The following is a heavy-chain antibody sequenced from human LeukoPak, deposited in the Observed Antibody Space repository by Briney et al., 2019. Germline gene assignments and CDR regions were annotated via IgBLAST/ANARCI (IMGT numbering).Heavy chain of an antibody. V-gene: IGHV3-48*01. CDR3: ARSHLGYCSGGSCPYYFDY. D-gene: IGHD2-15*01. CDR2: ISSSSSTI. CDR1: GFTFSSYS. Sequence: GGSLRLSYAASGFTFSSYSMNWVRQAPGKGLEWVSYISSSSSTIYYADSVKGRFTISRDNAKNSLYLQMNSLRAEDTAVYYCARSHLGYCSGGSCPYYFDYWGQGTLVTVSS. J-gene: IGHJ4*02.